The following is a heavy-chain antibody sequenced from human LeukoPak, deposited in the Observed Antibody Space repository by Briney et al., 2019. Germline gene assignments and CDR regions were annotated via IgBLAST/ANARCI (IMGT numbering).Heavy chain of an antibody. J-gene: IGHJ4*02. Sequence: SETLSLTCAVSGGSISSYYWSWIRQPPGKGLEWIGYIYYSGSTNYNPSLKSRVTISVDTSKNQFSLKLSSVTAADTAVYYCARKKGSRTCFDYWGQGTLVTVSS. CDR2: IYYSGST. CDR3: ARKKGSRTCFDY. CDR1: GGSISSYY. V-gene: IGHV4-59*08. D-gene: IGHD1-14*01.